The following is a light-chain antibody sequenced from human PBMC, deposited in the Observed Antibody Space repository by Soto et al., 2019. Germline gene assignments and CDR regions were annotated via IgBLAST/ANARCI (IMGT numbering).Light chain of an antibody. Sequence: EIVLTQSPGTPSLSPGERATLSCRASQSVSSSYLAWYQQKPGQAPRLLIYGASSRATGIPDRFSGSGSGTDFTLTISRLEPEDFAVYYCQQYGSSSTFGPGTKVDIK. V-gene: IGKV3-20*01. CDR3: QQYGSSST. CDR2: GAS. J-gene: IGKJ3*01. CDR1: QSVSSSY.